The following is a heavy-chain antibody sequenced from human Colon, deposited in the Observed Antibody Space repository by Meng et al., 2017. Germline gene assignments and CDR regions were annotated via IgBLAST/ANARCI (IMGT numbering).Heavy chain of an antibody. V-gene: IGHV3-21*01. D-gene: IGHD3-10*01. CDR3: ARGLLWFGELRDAFDI. Sequence: GESLKISCAASGFTFSSYSMNWVRQAPGKGLEWVSSISSSSSYIYYADSVKGRFTISRDNAKNSLYLQMNSLRAEDTAVYYCARGLLWFGELRDAFDIWGQGTMVT. CDR1: GFTFSSYS. J-gene: IGHJ3*02. CDR2: ISSSSSYI.